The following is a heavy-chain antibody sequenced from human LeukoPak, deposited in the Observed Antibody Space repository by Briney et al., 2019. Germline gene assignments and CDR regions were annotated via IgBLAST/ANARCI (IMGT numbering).Heavy chain of an antibody. CDR3: AGSGWSFDAFDF. J-gene: IGHJ3*01. D-gene: IGHD6-19*01. CDR1: GGSISSYY. CDR2: IYYNGGT. Sequence: SETLSLTCTVSGGSISSYYWSWIRQPPGKGLEWIGYIYYNGGTNYSPSLKSRLTMSVDTSKSRFSLRLSSLTAADTAVYFCAGSGWSFDAFDFWGQGTMVTVSS. V-gene: IGHV4-59*08.